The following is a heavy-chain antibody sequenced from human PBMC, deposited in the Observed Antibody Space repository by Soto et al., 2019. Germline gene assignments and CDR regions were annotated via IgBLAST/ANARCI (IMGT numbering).Heavy chain of an antibody. V-gene: IGHV3-23*01. CDR1: GFGFNTYA. Sequence: EVQLLESGGNLVQPGGSLRLSCAASGFGFNTYAMSWVRQAPGKGPEWVSTISGDGDFTDYTDSVKGRFTISRDNSKNTLYLLMNSLRAEDTAVYYCASQGARRAYYFDYWGQGTLVTVSS. D-gene: IGHD6-6*01. CDR3: ASQGARRAYYFDY. J-gene: IGHJ4*02. CDR2: ISGDGDFT.